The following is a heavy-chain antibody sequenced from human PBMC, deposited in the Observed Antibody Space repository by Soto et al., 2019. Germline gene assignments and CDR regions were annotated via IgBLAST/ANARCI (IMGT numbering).Heavy chain of an antibody. CDR2: FDPEVGET. CDR1: GVTLTELP. J-gene: IGHJ3*01. Sequence: ASVKVSCKVSGVTLTELPMHWVRKATGKGLEWMGAFDPEVGETFFAQIFQGRIILTKDTNTKTAYMEVTSLRSEDTAVYYCAYPLLLVAFELWGQGTLVT. D-gene: IGHD2-8*01. V-gene: IGHV1-24*01. CDR3: AYPLLLVAFEL.